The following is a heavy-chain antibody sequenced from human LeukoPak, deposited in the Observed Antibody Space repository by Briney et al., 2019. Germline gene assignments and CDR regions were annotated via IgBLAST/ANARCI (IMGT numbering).Heavy chain of an antibody. D-gene: IGHD3-16*02. V-gene: IGHV4-34*01. J-gene: IGHJ4*02. CDR3: ASRDYVWESYRPKKGFDY. Sequence: GSLRLSCAASGFTFDDYGMSWVRQAPGKGLEWIGEINHSGSTNYNPSLKSRVTISVDTSKNQFSLKLSSVTAADTAVYYCASRDYVWESYRPKKGFDYWGQGTLVTVSS. CDR2: INHSGST. CDR1: GFTFDDYG.